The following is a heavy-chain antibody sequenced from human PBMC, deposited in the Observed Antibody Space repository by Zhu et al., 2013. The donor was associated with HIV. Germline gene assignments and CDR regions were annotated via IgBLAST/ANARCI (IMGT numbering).Heavy chain of an antibody. D-gene: IGHD2-2*01. V-gene: IGHV1-69*06. CDR1: GGTFSSYA. Sequence: QVQLVQSGAEVKKPGSSVKVSCKASGGTFSSYAISWVRQAPGQGLEWMGGIIPIFGTANYAQKFQGRVTITADKSTSTAYMELSSLRSEDTAVYYCARFIPRGIVVVPAATYGMDVWGQGDPRVTVSS. J-gene: IGHJ6*02. CDR2: IIPIFGTA. CDR3: ARFIPRGIVVVPAATYGMDV.